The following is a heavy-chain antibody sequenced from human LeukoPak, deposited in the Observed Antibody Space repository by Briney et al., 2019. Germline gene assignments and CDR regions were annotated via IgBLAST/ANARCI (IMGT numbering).Heavy chain of an antibody. Sequence: GGSLRLSCAVSGITLSNYGMSWVRQAPGKGLEWVALIWYEGTNENYADSVKGRFTISRDNSRNTLYLQLNSLRAEDTAVYYCARESRIWSGIWNFDYWGQGTLVIVSS. D-gene: IGHD3-3*01. CDR3: ARESRIWSGIWNFDY. CDR1: GITLSNYG. CDR2: IWYEGTNE. V-gene: IGHV3-33*08. J-gene: IGHJ4*02.